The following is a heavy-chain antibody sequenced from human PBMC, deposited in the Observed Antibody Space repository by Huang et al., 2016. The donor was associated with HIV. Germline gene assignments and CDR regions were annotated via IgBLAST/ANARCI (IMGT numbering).Heavy chain of an antibody. CDR2: ISGSGGRT. CDR3: ARLGYCSGGSCYVDAFDI. V-gene: IGHV3-23*01. CDR1: GFTFSGYA. Sequence: EVQLLESGGGLVQPGGSLRLSCAASGFTFSGYAMSWVSQAPGKGVEWGSVISGSGGRTYYADPVKGRFTISRDNSKNTLYVQMNSLRAEDTAVYYCARLGYCSGGSCYVDAFDIWGQGTMVTVSS. D-gene: IGHD2-15*01. J-gene: IGHJ3*02.